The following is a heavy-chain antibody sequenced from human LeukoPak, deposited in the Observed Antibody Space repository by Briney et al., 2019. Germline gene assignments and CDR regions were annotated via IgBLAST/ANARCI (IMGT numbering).Heavy chain of an antibody. CDR3: ARGYSSSWYLD. CDR1: RFSFSSYG. J-gene: IGHJ4*02. CDR2: LQYDRTNV. Sequence: PGGSLRLSCAASRFSFSSYGMHWVRQAPGKGLEWVAYLQYDRTNVQYADSVRGRFTISRDNSKNILYLQMNSLRADDTAVYYCARGYSSSWYLDWGQGTLVTVSS. D-gene: IGHD6-13*01. V-gene: IGHV3-30*02.